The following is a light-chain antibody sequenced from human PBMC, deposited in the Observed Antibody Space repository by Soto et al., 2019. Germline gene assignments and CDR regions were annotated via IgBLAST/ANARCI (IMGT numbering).Light chain of an antibody. J-gene: IGLJ2*01. CDR2: EVT. V-gene: IGLV2-8*01. CDR3: SSYAGSHNFVV. Sequence: QSALTQPPSASGSPGQSVTISCTGTSSDVGGYNYVSWYQQHPGKAPTLMIHEVTQRPSGVPDRFSGSKSGNTASLTVSGLQAEDEADYYCSSYAGSHNFVVFGGGTKVTVL. CDR1: SSDVGGYNY.